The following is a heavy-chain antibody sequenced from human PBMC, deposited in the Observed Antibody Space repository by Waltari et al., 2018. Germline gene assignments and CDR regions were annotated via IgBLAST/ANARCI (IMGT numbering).Heavy chain of an antibody. CDR3: ARDYGAVYGMDV. Sequence: QVPLQQWGAGLLKPSETLSLPCDVYGGSFRGYNWSWFRQPPGKGLEWIGKINHSGRTNYNPSLKSRVTISVDTSKNQFSLKLSSVTAADTAVYYCARDYGAVYGMDVWGQGTTVTVSS. J-gene: IGHJ6*02. V-gene: IGHV4-34*01. D-gene: IGHD4-17*01. CDR2: INHSGRT. CDR1: GGSFRGYN.